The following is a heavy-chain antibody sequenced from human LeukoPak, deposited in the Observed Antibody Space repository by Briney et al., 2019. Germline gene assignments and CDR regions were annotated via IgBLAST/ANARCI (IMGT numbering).Heavy chain of an antibody. Sequence: GESLKISCKGSGYSFTSYWIGCVRQMPGKGLEWMGIIYPGDSDTRYSPTFQGQVTISADKSISTAYLQWSSLKASDTAMYYCARWHSPVGADPWGQGTLVTVSS. D-gene: IGHD2-21*01. CDR2: IYPGDSDT. CDR1: GYSFTSYW. V-gene: IGHV5-51*01. CDR3: ARWHSPVGADP. J-gene: IGHJ5*02.